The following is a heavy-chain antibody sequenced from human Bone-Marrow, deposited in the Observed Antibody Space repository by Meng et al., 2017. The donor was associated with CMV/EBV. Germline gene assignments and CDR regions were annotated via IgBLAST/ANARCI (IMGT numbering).Heavy chain of an antibody. CDR1: GGTFSSYA. Sequence: SVKVSCKASGGTFSSYAISWVRQAPGQGLEWMGGIIPILGIANYAQKFQGRVTITADKSTSTAYMELSSLRSEDTAAYYCARDTAAAGPLYYYYGMDVWGQGTTVTVSS. CDR2: IIPILGIA. V-gene: IGHV1-69*10. J-gene: IGHJ6*02. CDR3: ARDTAAAGPLYYYYGMDV. D-gene: IGHD6-13*01.